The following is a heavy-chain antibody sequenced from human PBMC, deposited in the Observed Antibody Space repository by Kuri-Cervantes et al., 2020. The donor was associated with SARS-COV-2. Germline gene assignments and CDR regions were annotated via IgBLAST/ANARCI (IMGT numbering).Heavy chain of an antibody. CDR3: ARYRPYGSSWYPDY. CDR2: INPNSGGA. D-gene: IGHD6-13*01. J-gene: IGHJ4*02. V-gene: IGHV1-2*06. Sequence: ASVKVSCKASGYTFTGYYMHWVRQAPGQGLEWMGRINPNSGGANYARKFQGRVTMTRDTSISTAYMELSRLRSDDTAVYYCARYRPYGSSWYPDYWGQGTLVTVSS. CDR1: GYTFTGYY.